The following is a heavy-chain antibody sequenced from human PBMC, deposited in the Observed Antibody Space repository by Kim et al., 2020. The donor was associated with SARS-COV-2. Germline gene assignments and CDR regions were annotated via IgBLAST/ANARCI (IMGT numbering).Heavy chain of an antibody. CDR1: GYSFTSYW. J-gene: IGHJ3*02. CDR2: IYPGDSDT. Sequence: GESLKISCKGSGYSFTSYWIGWVRQMPGKGLEWMGIIYPGDSDTRYSPSFQGQVTISADKSISTAYLQWSSLKASDTAMYYCARRMVRGVIFPLNAFDIWGQGTMVTVSS. CDR3: ARRMVRGVIFPLNAFDI. V-gene: IGHV5-51*01. D-gene: IGHD3-10*01.